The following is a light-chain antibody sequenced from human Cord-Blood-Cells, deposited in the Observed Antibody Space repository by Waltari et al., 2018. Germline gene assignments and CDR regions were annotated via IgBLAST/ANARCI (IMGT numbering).Light chain of an antibody. V-gene: IGKV3-15*01. CDR2: GAS. J-gene: IGKJ1*01. CDR1: QSVSSN. CDR3: QQYNNWPWM. Sequence: EIVMTQSPATLSVSPGERATLSCRASQSVSSNLAWYQQKPGQAPRLLIYGASTRATGIPARFSGSGYGTEFTLTISSLQSEDFAVYYCQQYNNWPWMFGQATKVEIK.